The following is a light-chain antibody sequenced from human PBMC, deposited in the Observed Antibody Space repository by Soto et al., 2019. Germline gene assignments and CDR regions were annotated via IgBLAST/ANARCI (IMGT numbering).Light chain of an antibody. Sequence: EIVLSQSPGTLSLSPGERATVSCRASQSVSSNFLSWYQQKPGQAPRLLIYGASSRATGIPDRFSGSGSGTDFTLTISRLEPEDFAVYYCQQYDTSPLTFGGGTKLEIK. J-gene: IGKJ4*01. V-gene: IGKV3-20*01. CDR1: QSVSSNF. CDR2: GAS. CDR3: QQYDTSPLT.